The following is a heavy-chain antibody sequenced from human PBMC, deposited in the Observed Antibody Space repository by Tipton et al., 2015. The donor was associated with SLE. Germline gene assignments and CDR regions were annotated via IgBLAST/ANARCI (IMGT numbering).Heavy chain of an antibody. CDR1: GASISSTNSY. V-gene: IGHV4-39*01. D-gene: IGHD3-16*01. CDR3: ATGGS. Sequence: TLSLTCTSSGASISSTNSYWGWIRQPPGKGLEWIGSIYYSGSTYSNPSLKSRVTISVDTSKNQFSLKLYSVTAADTAVYYCATGGSWGQGTLVTVSS. CDR2: IYYSGST. J-gene: IGHJ5*02.